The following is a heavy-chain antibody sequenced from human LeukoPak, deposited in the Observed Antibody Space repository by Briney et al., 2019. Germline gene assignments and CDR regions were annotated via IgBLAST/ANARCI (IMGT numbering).Heavy chain of an antibody. CDR1: GYSFTSYW. CDR3: ARIDYYGSGSYSENFDY. J-gene: IGHJ4*02. Sequence: GESLKISRKGSGYSFTSYWIGWVRQPPGKGLEWMGIIYPGDSDTRYSPSFQGQVTISANKSISTAYLQWSSLKASDTAMYYCARIDYYGSGSYSENFDYWGQGTLVTVSS. CDR2: IYPGDSDT. D-gene: IGHD3-10*01. V-gene: IGHV5-51*01.